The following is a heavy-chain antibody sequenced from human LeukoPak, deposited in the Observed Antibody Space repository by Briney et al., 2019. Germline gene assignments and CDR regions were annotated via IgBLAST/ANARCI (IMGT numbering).Heavy chain of an antibody. V-gene: IGHV4-4*07. J-gene: IGHJ3*02. D-gene: IGHD3-22*01. CDR1: GGSISSYY. CDR3: ARGGPGYYDSSGYYLVVGAFDI. CDR2: IYTSGST. Sequence: PSETLSVTCTVSGGSISSYYWSWIRQPAGKGLEWIGRIYTSGSTNYNPSLKSRVTMSVDTSKNQFSLKLSSVTAADTAVYYCARGGPGYYDSSGYYLVVGAFDIWGQGTMVTVSS.